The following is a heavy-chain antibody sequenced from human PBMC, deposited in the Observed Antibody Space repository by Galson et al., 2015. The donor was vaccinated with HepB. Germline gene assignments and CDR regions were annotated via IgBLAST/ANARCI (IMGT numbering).Heavy chain of an antibody. D-gene: IGHD3-10*01. CDR2: ISAYNGNT. V-gene: IGHV1-18*01. J-gene: IGHJ5*02. CDR3: ARMIRGGSGSSNWFDP. Sequence: SVKVSCKASGYTFTSYGISWVRQAPGQGLEWMGWISAYNGNTNYAQELQGRVTMTTDTSTSTAYMELRSLRSDDTAVYYCARMIRGGSGSSNWFDPWGQGTLVTVSS. CDR1: GYTFTSYG.